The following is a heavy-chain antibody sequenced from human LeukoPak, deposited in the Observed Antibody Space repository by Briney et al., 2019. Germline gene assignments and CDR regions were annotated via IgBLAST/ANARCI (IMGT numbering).Heavy chain of an antibody. CDR2: IYSGGST. Sequence: GGSLRLSCAASGFTVSSNYMSWVRQAPGKGLEWVSVIYSGGSTYYADSVKGRFTISRDDSKKTLYLQMNSLRAEDTAVYYCARDAAAVYYYYGMDVWGQGTTVTVSS. CDR1: GFTVSSNY. J-gene: IGHJ6*02. D-gene: IGHD6-13*01. V-gene: IGHV3-66*01. CDR3: ARDAAAVYYYYGMDV.